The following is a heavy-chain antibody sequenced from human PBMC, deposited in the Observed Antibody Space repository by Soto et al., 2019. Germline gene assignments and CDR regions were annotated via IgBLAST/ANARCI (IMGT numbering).Heavy chain of an antibody. Sequence: SVKVSCKASGGTFSSYAISWVRQAPGQGLEWMGGIIPIFGTANYAQKFQGRVTITADESTSTAYMELSSLRSEDTAVYYCARKEGDWNPAYYYYGMDGWGQGTTVTVSS. CDR3: ARKEGDWNPAYYYYGMDG. CDR2: IIPIFGTA. CDR1: GGTFSSYA. J-gene: IGHJ6*02. D-gene: IGHD1-1*01. V-gene: IGHV1-69*13.